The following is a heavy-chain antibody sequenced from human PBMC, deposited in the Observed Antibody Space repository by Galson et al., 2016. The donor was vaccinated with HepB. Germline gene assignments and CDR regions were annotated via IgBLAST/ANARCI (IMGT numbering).Heavy chain of an antibody. CDR1: RFTFSDYY. V-gene: IGHV3-11*04. CDR2: ISNSGDTI. Sequence: SLRLSCAASRFTFSDYYMSWIRQAPGKGLEFVSYISNSGDTIYYADSVKGRFTISRDNTKNSLYLQMNSLRAEDTAVYYCAREAIRGSSRDDFDYWGQGTLVTVSS. CDR3: AREAIRGSSRDDFDY. D-gene: IGHD2-2*01. J-gene: IGHJ4*02.